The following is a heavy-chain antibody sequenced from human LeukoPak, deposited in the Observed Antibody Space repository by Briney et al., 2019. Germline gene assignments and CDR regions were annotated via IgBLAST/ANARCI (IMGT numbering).Heavy chain of an antibody. CDR3: ARGYGDWFDP. V-gene: IGHV3-74*01. D-gene: IGHD3-10*01. CDR1: GFTFTRSW. Sequence: RRSLRLSSAASGFTFTRSWLHWVRQAPAKGLVWLSRLNSDGSSTFYADCVKGRFSISRDNAKNTLYLQLNTLRAEDSAVYYCARGYGDWFDPWGQGTLVTVSS. J-gene: IGHJ5*02. CDR2: LNSDGSST.